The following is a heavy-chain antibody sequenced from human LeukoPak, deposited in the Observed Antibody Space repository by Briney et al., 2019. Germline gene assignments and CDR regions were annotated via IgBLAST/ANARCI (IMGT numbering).Heavy chain of an antibody. D-gene: IGHD2-2*01. CDR3: AKAIPVVVPAATDY. V-gene: IGHV3-53*05. Sequence: GSLRLSRAASGFTVSSNYMNWVRQAPGKGLEWVSVIYSGGTTHYADSVKGRFTISRDNSKNTLYLQMNSLTTEDTAVYYCAKAIPVVVPAATDYWGQGTLVTVSS. CDR1: GFTVSSNY. CDR2: IYSGGTT. J-gene: IGHJ4*02.